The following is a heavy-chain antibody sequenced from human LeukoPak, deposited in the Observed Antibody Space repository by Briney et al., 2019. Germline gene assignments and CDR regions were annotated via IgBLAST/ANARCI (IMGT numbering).Heavy chain of an antibody. V-gene: IGHV1-18*01. CDR3: ARGTDYDFWSGYYKFGYWFDP. Sequence: ASVNVSCKASGYTFTSYGISWVGQAPGQGLEWMGWISAYNGNTNYAQKLQGRVTMTTDTSTSTAYMELRSLRSDDTAVYYCARGTDYDFWSGYYKFGYWFDPWGQGTLVTVSS. D-gene: IGHD3-3*01. CDR1: GYTFTSYG. J-gene: IGHJ5*02. CDR2: ISAYNGNT.